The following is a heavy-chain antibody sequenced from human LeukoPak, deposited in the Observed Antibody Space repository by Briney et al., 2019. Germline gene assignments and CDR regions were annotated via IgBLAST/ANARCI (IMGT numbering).Heavy chain of an antibody. D-gene: IGHD4-17*01. CDR1: GGTFSSYA. CDR3: AHPAHGDYPPNYYYYMDV. CDR2: IIPIFGTA. V-gene: IGHV1-69*13. Sequence: ASVKVSCKVSGGTFSSYAISWVRQAPGQGLEWMGGIIPIFGTANYAQKFQGRVTITADESTSTAYMELSSLRSEDTAVYYCAHPAHGDYPPNYYYYMDVWGKGTTVTVSS. J-gene: IGHJ6*03.